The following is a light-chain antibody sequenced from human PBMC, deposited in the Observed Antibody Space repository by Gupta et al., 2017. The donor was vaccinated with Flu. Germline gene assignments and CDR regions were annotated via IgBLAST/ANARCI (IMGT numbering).Light chain of an antibody. Sequence: EIVLTQSPDTLSLSPGERATLSCRASQSIKSGYLAWYQQKPGQAPTVLIYGTSRRADGIPARFSGGGSGTDCSFIISRLEPEDFAVYYCQHDGAVPKYTIGQGTEL. CDR1: QSIKSGY. V-gene: IGKV3-20*01. CDR3: QHDGAVPKYT. J-gene: IGKJ2*01. CDR2: GTS.